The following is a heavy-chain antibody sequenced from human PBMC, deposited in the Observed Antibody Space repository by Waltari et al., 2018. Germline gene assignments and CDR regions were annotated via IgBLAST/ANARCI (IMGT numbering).Heavy chain of an antibody. CDR2: IIPIFGTA. CDR1: GGTFSSYA. V-gene: IGHV1-69*05. J-gene: IGHJ6*02. CDR3: ASVPTLNYDPPEYMDV. D-gene: IGHD3-3*01. Sequence: QVQLVQSGAEVKKPGSSVKVSCKASGGTFSSYAISWVRQAPGQGLEWMGGIIPIFGTANYAQKFQGRVTITTDESTSTAYMELSSLRSEDTAVYYCASVPTLNYDPPEYMDVWGQGTTVTVSS.